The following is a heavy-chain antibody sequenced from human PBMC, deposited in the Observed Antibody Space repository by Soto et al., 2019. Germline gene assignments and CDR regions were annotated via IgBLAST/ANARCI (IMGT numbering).Heavy chain of an antibody. Sequence: SGPTLVKPTQTLTLTCTFSGFSLSTSGVGVGWIRQPPGKALEWLALIYWDDDKRYSPSLKSRLTITKDTSKNQVVLTMTNMDPVDTATYYCAHNSQQLDRSYYYYYMDVWGKGTTVTVSS. J-gene: IGHJ6*03. D-gene: IGHD6-13*01. CDR3: AHNSQQLDRSYYYYYMDV. CDR2: IYWDDDK. CDR1: GFSLSTSGVG. V-gene: IGHV2-5*02.